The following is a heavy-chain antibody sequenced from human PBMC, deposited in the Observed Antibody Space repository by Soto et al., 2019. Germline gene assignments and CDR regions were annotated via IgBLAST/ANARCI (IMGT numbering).Heavy chain of an antibody. CDR3: ASTYDSSGYYLGNNWFDP. Sequence: QAQLVQSGAEVKKPGSSVKVSCKASGGTFSSYAISWVRQAPGQGLEWMGGIIPIFGSTNYAQNFQGRVTITADESTSTAYMELSSLRSEDTAVYYCASTYDSSGYYLGNNWFDPWGQGTLVTVSS. CDR1: GGTFSSYA. V-gene: IGHV1-69*01. D-gene: IGHD3-22*01. J-gene: IGHJ5*02. CDR2: IIPIFGST.